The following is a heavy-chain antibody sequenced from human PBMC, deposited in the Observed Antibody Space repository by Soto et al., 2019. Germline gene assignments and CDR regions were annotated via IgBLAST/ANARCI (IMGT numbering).Heavy chain of an antibody. CDR3: AKSRITMVRGVIMAEYFQH. D-gene: IGHD3-10*01. CDR2: ISGSGGST. Sequence: GGSLRLSCAASGFTFSSYAMSWVRQAPGKGLEWVSAISGSGGSTYYADSVKGRFTISRDNSKNTLYLQMNSLRAEDTAVYYCAKSRITMVRGVIMAEYFQHWGQGTLVTVSS. V-gene: IGHV3-23*01. CDR1: GFTFSSYA. J-gene: IGHJ1*01.